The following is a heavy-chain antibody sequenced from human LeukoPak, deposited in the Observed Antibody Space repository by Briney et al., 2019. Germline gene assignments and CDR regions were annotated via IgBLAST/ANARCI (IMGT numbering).Heavy chain of an antibody. CDR1: GYTFTGYY. CDR3: ARDRREVYYYGSGTFKFGENFFDS. Sequence: ASVKVSCKASGYTFTGYYMHWVRQAPGQGLEWMGWINPNSGGTNYAQKFQGRVTMTRDTSISTAYMELSRLRSDDTAVYYCARDRREVYYYGSGTFKFGENFFDSWGQGTLVTVSS. D-gene: IGHD3-10*01. CDR2: INPNSGGT. V-gene: IGHV1-2*02. J-gene: IGHJ4*02.